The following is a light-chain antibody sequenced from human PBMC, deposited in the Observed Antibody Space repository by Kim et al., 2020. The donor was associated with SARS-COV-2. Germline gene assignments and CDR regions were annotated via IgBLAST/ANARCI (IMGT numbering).Light chain of an antibody. V-gene: IGLV1-47*01. CDR2: RNN. CDR1: SSNIGSNY. J-gene: IGLJ3*02. CDR3: AAWDDSLSGPDWV. Sequence: VNISCSGSSSNIGSNYVYWYQQLPGTAPKLLIYRNNQRPSGVPDRFSGSKSGTSASLAISGLRSEDEADYYCAAWDDSLSGPDWVFGGGTKLTVL.